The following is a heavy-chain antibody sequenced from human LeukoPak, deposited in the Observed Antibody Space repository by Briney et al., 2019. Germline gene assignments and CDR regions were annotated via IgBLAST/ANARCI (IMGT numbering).Heavy chain of an antibody. Sequence: PSETLSLTCAVYGGSFSGYYWSWIRQPPGKGLEWIGEINHSGSTNYNPSLKSRVTISVDTSKNQFSLKLSSVTAADTAVYYCARGHCGGDCYSAAYFDYWGQGTLVTVSS. V-gene: IGHV4-34*01. CDR1: GGSFSGYY. CDR3: ARGHCGGDCYSAAYFDY. CDR2: INHSGST. D-gene: IGHD2-21*02. J-gene: IGHJ4*02.